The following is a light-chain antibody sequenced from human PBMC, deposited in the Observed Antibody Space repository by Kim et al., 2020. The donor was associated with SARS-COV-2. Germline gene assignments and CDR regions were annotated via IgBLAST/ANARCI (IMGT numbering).Light chain of an antibody. CDR3: SAWDNSLSAWV. J-gene: IGLJ3*02. V-gene: IGLV10-54*01. Sequence: QAGLTQPPSVSKGLRQTATLTCTGNSNNVGNQGAAWLQQHQGHPPKLLSYRNNNRPSGISERLSASRSGNTASLTITGLQPEDEADYYCSAWDNSLSAWVFVGGTKLTVL. CDR2: RNN. CDR1: SNNVGNQG.